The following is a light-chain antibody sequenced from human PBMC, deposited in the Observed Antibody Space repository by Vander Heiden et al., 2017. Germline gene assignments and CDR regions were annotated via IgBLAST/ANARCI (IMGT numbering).Light chain of an antibody. Sequence: LTQPPSVSAAPGQKVTISCSGSSSNIGNNYVSWYQQLPGTAPQLLIYDNNKRPSGLPDRFSASKSGTSATLGITGRQTGDEADYYCGTLASSLSPVFGGGTKLTVL. CDR3: GTLASSLSPV. CDR2: DNN. V-gene: IGLV1-51*01. J-gene: IGLJ2*01. CDR1: SSNIGNNY.